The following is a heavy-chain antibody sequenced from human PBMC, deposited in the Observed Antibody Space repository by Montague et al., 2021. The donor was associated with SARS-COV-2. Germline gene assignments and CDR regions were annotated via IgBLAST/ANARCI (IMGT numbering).Heavy chain of an antibody. Sequence: SETLSLTCTVSGGSISSSSYYWGWTRQPPGKGLEWIGSIYHSGSTYYNPSLKSRVTISVDTSKNQFSLKLSSVTAADTAVYYCAVNSNYYYYYGMGVWGQGTTVTVSS. D-gene: IGHD4-11*01. J-gene: IGHJ6*02. V-gene: IGHV4-39*07. CDR3: AVNSNYYYYYGMGV. CDR2: IYHSGST. CDR1: GGSISSSSYY.